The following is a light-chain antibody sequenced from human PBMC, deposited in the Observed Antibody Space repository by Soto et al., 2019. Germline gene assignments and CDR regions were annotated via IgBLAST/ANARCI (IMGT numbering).Light chain of an antibody. V-gene: IGKV3-15*01. CDR1: QRVGRN. J-gene: IGKJ4*01. CDR3: QQYNNWAPLT. CDR2: NAS. Sequence: AMTQSTATVSVSPGEGVTLYCRASQRVGRNLTWYQQKPGQPPRLLILNASARATGVPSRFSGSGSGREFTLTISGLQSEDFAVDSDQQYNNWAPLTFGGGTRV.